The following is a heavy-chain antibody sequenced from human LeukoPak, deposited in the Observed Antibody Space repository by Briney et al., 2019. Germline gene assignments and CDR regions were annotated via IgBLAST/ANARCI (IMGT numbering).Heavy chain of an antibody. Sequence: SETLSLTCTVSGGSISSSSYYWGWIRQPPGKGLEWIGSIYYSGSTYYNPSLKSRVTISVDTSKNQFSLKLSSVTAADTAVYYCARRSPSNYYDFWSGYYTGAFDIWGQGTMVTVFS. J-gene: IGHJ3*02. CDR1: GGSISSSSYY. V-gene: IGHV4-39*07. CDR3: ARRSPSNYYDFWSGYYTGAFDI. D-gene: IGHD3-3*01. CDR2: IYYSGST.